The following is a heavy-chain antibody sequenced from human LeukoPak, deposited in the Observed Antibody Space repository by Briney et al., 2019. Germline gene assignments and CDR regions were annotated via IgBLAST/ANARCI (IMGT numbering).Heavy chain of an antibody. CDR1: GYTFTSYD. CDR2: MNPNSGNT. CDR3: ARRGYYDFWSGYSSSWFDP. V-gene: IGHV1-8*03. J-gene: IGHJ5*02. D-gene: IGHD3-3*01. Sequence: GASVKVSCKASGYTFTSYDINWVRQATGQGLEWMGWMNPNSGNTGYAQKFQGRVTITRNTSISTAYMELSSLRSEDTAVYYCARRGYYDFWSGYSSSWFDPWGQGTLVTVSS.